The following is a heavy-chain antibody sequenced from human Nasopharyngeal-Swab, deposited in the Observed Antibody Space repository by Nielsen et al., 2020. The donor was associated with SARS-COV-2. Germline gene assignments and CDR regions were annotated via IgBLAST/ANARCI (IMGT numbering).Heavy chain of an antibody. V-gene: IGHV3-23*01. CDR3: AKSKIKITVGGARDYFDY. CDR1: GFTFSSYA. Sequence: GGSLRLSCAASGFTFSSYAMSWVRQAPGKGLEWVSAISGSGGSTYHADSEKGRFTISRDNSKNKLYLQMNSLRAEDTAVYYCAKSKIKITVGGARDYFDYWGQGTLVTVSS. D-gene: IGHD3-16*01. CDR2: ISGSGGST. J-gene: IGHJ4*02.